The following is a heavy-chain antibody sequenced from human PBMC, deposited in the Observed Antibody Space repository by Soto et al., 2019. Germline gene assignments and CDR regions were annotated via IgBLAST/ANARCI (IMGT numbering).Heavy chain of an antibody. CDR1: GFTFSSYA. V-gene: IGHV3-23*01. J-gene: IGHJ5*02. Sequence: EVQLLESGGGLVQPGGSLRLSCAASGFTFSSYAMSWVRQAPGKGLEWVSAISGSGGSTYYADYVKGRFTISRDNSKNTLYLQMNSLRAEDTAVYYCAGGSGSYYNVDWFDPWGQGTLVTVSS. D-gene: IGHD3-10*01. CDR3: AGGSGSYYNVDWFDP. CDR2: ISGSGGST.